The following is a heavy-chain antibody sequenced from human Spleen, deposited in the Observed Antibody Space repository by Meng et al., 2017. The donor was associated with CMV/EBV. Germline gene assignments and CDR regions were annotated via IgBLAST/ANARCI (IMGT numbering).Heavy chain of an antibody. CDR1: GYTFTSYA. Sequence: ASVKVSCKASGYTFTSYAVHWVRQAPGQRLEWMRWSNAGNGNTKYSQEFQGRVTFTRDTSARTAYMELSSLRSEDMAVYYCARGYCSGASCYIDDWGQGTLVTVSS. D-gene: IGHD2-2*02. J-gene: IGHJ4*02. V-gene: IGHV1-3*02. CDR3: ARGYCSGASCYIDD. CDR2: SNAGNGNT.